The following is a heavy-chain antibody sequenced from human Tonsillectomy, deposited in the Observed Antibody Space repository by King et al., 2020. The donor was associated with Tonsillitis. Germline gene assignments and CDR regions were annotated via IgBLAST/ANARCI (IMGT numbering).Heavy chain of an antibody. V-gene: IGHV3-7*05. CDR3: ARRYGWKYDSMGALYFDY. D-gene: IGHD3-16*01. Sequence: VQLVESGGALVQPGGSLRLSCAASGFTFRNYWMTWVRQAPGKGLEWVANIKYDGSETEFVDSVKGRFTISRDNARNSLYLQMNSLRAEDTAIYYCARRYGWKYDSMGALYFDYWGQGALVTVSS. J-gene: IGHJ4*02. CDR2: IKYDGSET. CDR1: GFTFRNYW.